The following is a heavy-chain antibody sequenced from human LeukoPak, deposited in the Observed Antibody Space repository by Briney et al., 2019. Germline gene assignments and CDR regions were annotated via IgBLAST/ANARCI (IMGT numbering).Heavy chain of an antibody. D-gene: IGHD6-6*01. Sequence: PSETLSLTCTVSGGSISGYYWSWIRQPPGKGLEWIGEINHSGSTNYNPSLKSRVTISVDTSKNQFSLKLSSVTAADTAVYYCARESSSSGFDYWGQGTLVTVSS. V-gene: IGHV4-34*01. CDR2: INHSGST. CDR3: ARESSSSGFDY. CDR1: GGSISGYY. J-gene: IGHJ4*02.